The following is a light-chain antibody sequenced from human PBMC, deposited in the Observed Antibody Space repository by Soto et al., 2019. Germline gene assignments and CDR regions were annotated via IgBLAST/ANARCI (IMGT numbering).Light chain of an antibody. CDR2: EVN. CDR3: SSYAGSNNLI. CDR1: SSDVGGYNY. Sequence: QSALTQPPSASGSPGQSITISCTGTSSDVGGYNYVSWYQQHPGRAPKLIIYEVNKRPSGVPDRFSGSKSGNTASLTVTGLQAEDEADYYSSSYAGSNNLIYGGGTKVTVL. V-gene: IGLV2-8*01. J-gene: IGLJ2*01.